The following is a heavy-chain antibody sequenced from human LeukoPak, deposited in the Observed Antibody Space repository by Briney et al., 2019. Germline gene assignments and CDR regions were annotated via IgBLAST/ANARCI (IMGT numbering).Heavy chain of an antibody. J-gene: IGHJ4*02. CDR2: ISGGSGST. Sequence: GGSLRLSCAASGFTFSNDAMTWVRQAPGKGLEWVSGISGGSGSTFYADSVKGRFTISRDNSKNTLYLQMNSLRAEDTAIYYCAKAGGYSYDYRGYYFDYWGQGTLVTVSS. D-gene: IGHD5-18*01. CDR3: AKAGGYSYDYRGYYFDY. V-gene: IGHV3-23*01. CDR1: GFTFSNDA.